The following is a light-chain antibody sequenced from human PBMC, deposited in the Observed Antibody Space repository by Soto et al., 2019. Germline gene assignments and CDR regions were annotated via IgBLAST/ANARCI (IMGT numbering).Light chain of an antibody. CDR1: SSDVGGYNY. CDR2: DVD. CDR3: CSNAGSYPFV. V-gene: IGLV2-11*01. Sequence: QSVATQPRSVSASARQSVTISCTGTSSDVGGYNYVSWYQHHTGKAATLMTYDVDKRHSGVPGRFSGSKSGNSASLTISGLQAEDEADYYCCSNAGSYPFVFGTGTKATV. J-gene: IGLJ1*01.